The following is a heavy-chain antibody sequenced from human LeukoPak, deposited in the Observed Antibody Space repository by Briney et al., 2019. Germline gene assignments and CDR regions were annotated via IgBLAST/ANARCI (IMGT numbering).Heavy chain of an antibody. D-gene: IGHD7-27*01. V-gene: IGHV3-21*01. CDR2: ISSSSSYI. Sequence: GGSLRLSCAASGFTASSNYMNWVRQAPGKGLEWVSSISSSSSYIYYADSVKGRFTISRDNAKNSLYLQMNSLRAEDTAVYYCATKPLGIPNYWGQGTLVTVSS. CDR1: GFTASSNY. J-gene: IGHJ4*02. CDR3: ATKPLGIPNY.